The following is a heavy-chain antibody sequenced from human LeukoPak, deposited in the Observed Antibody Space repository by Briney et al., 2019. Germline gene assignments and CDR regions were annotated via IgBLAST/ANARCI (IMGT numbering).Heavy chain of an antibody. CDR1: GITFSSYW. CDR3: ARFSGRN. CDR2: IKQDGSAK. D-gene: IGHD2-15*01. V-gene: IGHV3-7*01. J-gene: IGHJ4*02. Sequence: QTGGSLRLSCAASGITFSSYWLSWVRQAPGKGLEWVANIKQDGSAKYYVDSVKGRFTISRDNAKNSLYLQMGSLRAEDTAVYYCARFSGRNWGQGTLVTVSS.